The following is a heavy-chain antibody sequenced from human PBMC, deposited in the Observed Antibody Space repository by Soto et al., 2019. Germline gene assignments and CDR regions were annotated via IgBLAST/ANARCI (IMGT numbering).Heavy chain of an antibody. Sequence: QVQLQESGPGLVKPSGTLSLTCAVSGGSISSSNWWSWVRQPPGKGLEWIGEISHSVSTNYNPSLKSLVTISVNKSKNELSLKLNSLTAADTAVYYYARCIAAAGPIDYWGQGTLDTVS. CDR3: ARCIAAAGPIDY. CDR1: GGSISSSNW. D-gene: IGHD6-13*01. V-gene: IGHV4-4*02. CDR2: ISHSVST. J-gene: IGHJ4*02.